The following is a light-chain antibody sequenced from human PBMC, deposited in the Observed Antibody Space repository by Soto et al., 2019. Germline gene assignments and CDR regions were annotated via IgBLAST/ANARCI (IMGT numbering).Light chain of an antibody. J-gene: IGLJ1*01. V-gene: IGLV1-36*01. Sequence: QSVLTQPPSVSEAPRQRVTISCSGSNSNVGNNGVNWYQQLPGKAPKLLIYYDDLLPSGVSDRFSGSKSATSASLAISGPQSEDEADYYCAAWDDSLNIYVFGTGTKVTVL. CDR2: YDD. CDR3: AAWDDSLNIYV. CDR1: NSNVGNNG.